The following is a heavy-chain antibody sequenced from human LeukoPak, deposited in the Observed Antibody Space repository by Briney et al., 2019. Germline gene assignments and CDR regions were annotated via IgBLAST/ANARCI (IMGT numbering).Heavy chain of an antibody. CDR2: IYTSGST. CDR1: GGSISSGSYY. CDR3: ARGGYSTGASMDV. V-gene: IGHV4-61*02. J-gene: IGHJ6*03. D-gene: IGHD4-11*01. Sequence: SQTLSLTFTVSGGSISSGSYYWSWIRQPAGKGLEWIGRIYTSGSTNYNPSLKSRVTISVDTSKNQFSLKLSSVTAADTAVYYCARGGYSTGASMDVWGKGTTVTVSS.